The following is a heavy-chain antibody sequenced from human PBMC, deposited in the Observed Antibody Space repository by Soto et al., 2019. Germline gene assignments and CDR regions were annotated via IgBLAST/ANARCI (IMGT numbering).Heavy chain of an antibody. V-gene: IGHV4-59*01. D-gene: IGHD6-19*01. CDR3: AGGYLSVATFDY. CDR1: GGSISSYY. Sequence: SETLSLTCTVSGGSISSYYWGWIRQPPGKGLEWIGYIYYSGSTNYNPSLKSRVTISVDTSKNQFSLKLSSVTAADTAVYYCAGGYLSVATFDYWGQGTLVTVSS. J-gene: IGHJ4*02. CDR2: IYYSGST.